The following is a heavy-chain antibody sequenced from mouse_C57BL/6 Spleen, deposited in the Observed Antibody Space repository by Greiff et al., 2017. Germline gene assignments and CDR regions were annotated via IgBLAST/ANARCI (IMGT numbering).Heavy chain of an antibody. J-gene: IGHJ4*01. CDR2: IRNKANGYTT. CDR1: GFTFTDYY. D-gene: IGHD2-10*01. V-gene: IGHV7-3*01. CDR3: ASSPPYYPWDY. Sequence: EVNVVESGGGLVQPGGSLSLSCAASGFTFTDYYMSWVRQPPGKALEWLGFIRNKANGYTTEYSASVKGRFTISRENSQCILYLQMTALGAEVRATYCCASSPPYYPWDYGGQGTSVTVSS.